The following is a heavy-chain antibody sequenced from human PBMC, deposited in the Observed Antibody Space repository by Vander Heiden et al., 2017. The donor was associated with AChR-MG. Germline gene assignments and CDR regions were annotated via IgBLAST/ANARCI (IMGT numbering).Heavy chain of an antibody. CDR2: IKQDGSEK. CDR3: ARIGSSGWYYYYGMDV. J-gene: IGHJ6*02. D-gene: IGHD6-19*01. V-gene: IGHV3-7*01. CDR1: GFPFSSYW. Sequence: EVQLVESGGGLVQPGGSLRLSCAASGFPFSSYWMSWVRQAPGKGLEWVANIKQDGSEKYYVDSVKGRFTISRDNAKNSLYLQMNSLRAEDTAVYYCARIGSSGWYYYYGMDVWGQGTTVTVSS.